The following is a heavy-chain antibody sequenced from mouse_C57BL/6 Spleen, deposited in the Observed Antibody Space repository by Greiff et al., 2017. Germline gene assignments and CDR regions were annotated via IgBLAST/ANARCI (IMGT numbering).Heavy chain of an antibody. Sequence: EVKLMESGAELVRPGASVKLSCTASGFNIKDDYMHWVKQRPEQGLEWIGWIDPENGDTEYASKFQGKATITADTSSNTAYLQLSSLTSEDTAVYYCTGSLDYWGQGTTLTVSS. D-gene: IGHD1-1*01. CDR3: TGSLDY. V-gene: IGHV14-4*01. CDR2: IDPENGDT. J-gene: IGHJ2*01. CDR1: GFNIKDDY.